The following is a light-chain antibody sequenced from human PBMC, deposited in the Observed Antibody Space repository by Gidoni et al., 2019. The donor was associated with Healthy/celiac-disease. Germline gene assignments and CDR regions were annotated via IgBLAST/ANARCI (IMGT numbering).Light chain of an antibody. CDR1: QSVSSSY. Sequence: EIVLTQSPGTLSLSPGERATLSCRASQSVSSSYLAWYQQKPGQAPRLLIYGASSRATGIPDRFSGSGSRTDFTLTISRLEPEDLAVYYCQQYGSSPTWTFXXXTKVEI. J-gene: IGKJ1*01. CDR2: GAS. CDR3: QQYGSSPTWT. V-gene: IGKV3-20*01.